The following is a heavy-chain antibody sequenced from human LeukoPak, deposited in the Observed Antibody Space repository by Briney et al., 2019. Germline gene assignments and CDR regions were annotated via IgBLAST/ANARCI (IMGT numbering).Heavy chain of an antibody. D-gene: IGHD3-22*01. CDR1: GFTFSSYA. V-gene: IGHV3-23*01. CDR2: ISGSGGST. CDR3: AKDPGRYYDSSGYKSDC. Sequence: GGSLRLSCAASGFTFSSYAMSWVRQAPGKGLEWVSAISGSGGSTYYADSVKGRFTISRDNSKNTLYLQMNSLRAEDTAVYYCAKDPGRYYDSSGYKSDCWGQGTLVTVSS. J-gene: IGHJ4*02.